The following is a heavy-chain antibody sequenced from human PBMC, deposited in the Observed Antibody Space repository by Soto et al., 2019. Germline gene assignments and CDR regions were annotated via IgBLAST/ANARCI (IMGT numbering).Heavy chain of an antibody. Sequence: AASVKVSCKASGGTFSSYAISWVRQAPGQGLEWMGGIIPIFGTANYAQKFQGRVTITADESTSTAYMELSSLRSEDTAVYYCARDSSPYNWFDPWGQGTLVTVSS. CDR1: GGTFSSYA. CDR3: ARDSSPYNWFDP. J-gene: IGHJ5*02. V-gene: IGHV1-69*13. CDR2: IIPIFGTA. D-gene: IGHD6-6*01.